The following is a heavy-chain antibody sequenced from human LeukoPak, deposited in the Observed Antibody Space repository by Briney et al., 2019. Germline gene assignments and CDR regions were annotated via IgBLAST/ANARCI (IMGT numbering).Heavy chain of an antibody. CDR1: GFTFSDYF. J-gene: IGHJ4*02. CDR3: ARDNYYGALDY. Sequence: GGSLRLSCAASGFTFSDYFMSWIRQAPGKGLEWVSYISGSSVSRNYADSVKGRFTISRDNARNSLYLQVNSLRVEDTAVYYCARDNYYGALDYWGQGTRVTV. D-gene: IGHD3-10*01. CDR2: ISGSSVSR. V-gene: IGHV3-11*05.